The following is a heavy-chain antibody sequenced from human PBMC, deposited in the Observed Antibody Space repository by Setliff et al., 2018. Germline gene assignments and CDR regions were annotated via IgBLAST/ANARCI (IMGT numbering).Heavy chain of an antibody. CDR2: IYSSGNT. D-gene: IGHD3-22*01. V-gene: IGHV4-4*07. CDR3: AREETHNDSTGNLVPYYVDY. CDR1: GGSISNYY. Sequence: ASETLSLTCTVSGGSISNYYWSWVRQPAGKGLEWIGRIYSSGNTNYNPSLKSRVTMSVDMSKNQFSLKLRSVTAADTAVYYCAREETHNDSTGNLVPYYVDYWGQGAPVTVSS. J-gene: IGHJ4*02.